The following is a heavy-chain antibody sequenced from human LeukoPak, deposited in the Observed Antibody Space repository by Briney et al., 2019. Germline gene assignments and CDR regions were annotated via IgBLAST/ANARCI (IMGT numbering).Heavy chain of an antibody. CDR2: IYTSGST. D-gene: IGHD2-2*01. CDR1: GGSISSYY. V-gene: IGHV4-4*07. J-gene: IGHJ5*02. Sequence: SETLSLTCTVSGGSISSYYWSWIRQPAGKGLEWIGRIYTSGSTNYNPSLKSRVTMSVDTPKNQFSLKLSSVTAADTAVYYCARELKPGMPAPYNWFDPWGQGTLVTVSS. CDR3: ARELKPGMPAPYNWFDP.